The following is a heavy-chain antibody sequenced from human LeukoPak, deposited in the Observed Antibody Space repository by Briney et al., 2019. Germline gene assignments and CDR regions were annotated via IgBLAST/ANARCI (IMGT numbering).Heavy chain of an antibody. V-gene: IGHV3-30-3*01. Sequence: GGSLRLSCAASGFAFSSYAMHWVRQGPGKGLEGVALVSYDGGSKYYADSVKGRITISRDNSKNTLHLQMNSLRTEDTAVYYCARVKGGIAAAGNYFDYWGQGTLVTVSS. CDR3: ARVKGGIAAAGNYFDY. CDR1: GFAFSSYA. J-gene: IGHJ4*02. D-gene: IGHD6-13*01. CDR2: VSYDGGSK.